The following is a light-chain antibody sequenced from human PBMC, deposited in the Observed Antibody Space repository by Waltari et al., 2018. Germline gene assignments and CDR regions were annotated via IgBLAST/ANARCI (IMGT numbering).Light chain of an antibody. CDR3: ASFVGTNNFRV. CDR2: EVT. J-gene: IGLJ2*01. V-gene: IGLV2-8*01. Sequence: QSALTQPPSASGSPGQSVTISCTGTSSDIGSYNFVSWYQHHPGNAPKLIIYEVTQPXXXXXXXXXGXXSGNTASLTVSGLQAEDEADYYCASFVGTNNFRVFGGGTRVTVL. CDR1: SSDIGSYNF.